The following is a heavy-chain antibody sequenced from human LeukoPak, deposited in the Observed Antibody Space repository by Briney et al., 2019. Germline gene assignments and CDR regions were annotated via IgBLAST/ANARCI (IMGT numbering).Heavy chain of an antibody. J-gene: IGHJ5*02. CDR1: GFIFSNDA. Sequence: GGSLRLSCAASGFIFSNDAMHWVRQAPGKGLEWVAFIWFDGSNKHYADSVKGRFTISRDNSEDTLYLQMNSLRAEDTAVYYCARSRGGGITIFKTPRPAFDPWGQGTLVTVSS. CDR3: ARSRGGGITIFKTPRPAFDP. D-gene: IGHD3-3*01. V-gene: IGHV3-33*01. CDR2: IWFDGSNK.